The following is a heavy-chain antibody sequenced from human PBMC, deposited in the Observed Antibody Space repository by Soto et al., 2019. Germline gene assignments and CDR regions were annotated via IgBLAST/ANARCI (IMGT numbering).Heavy chain of an antibody. CDR3: AIAVAGTHYYYYYGMDV. D-gene: IGHD6-19*01. CDR1: GGSFSGYY. J-gene: IGHJ6*02. Sequence: SETLSLTCAVYGGSFSGYYWSWIRQPPGKGLEWIGEINHSGSTNYNPSLKSRVTISVDTSKNQFSLKLSSVTAADTAVYYCAIAVAGTHYYYYYGMDVWGQGTTVTVSS. CDR2: INHSGST. V-gene: IGHV4-34*01.